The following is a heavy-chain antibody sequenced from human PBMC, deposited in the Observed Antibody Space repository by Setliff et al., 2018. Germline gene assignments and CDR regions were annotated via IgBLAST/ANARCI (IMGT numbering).Heavy chain of an antibody. D-gene: IGHD3-22*01. Sequence: SETLSLTCTVSRGSINSHYWSWIRQPAGKGLEWIASTYYSGNTYYNPSLKSRVTISVDTSKNQFSLKLTSVTAADTAVYYCARAPRYFDPTGSYFDFWGQGTLVTVSS. CDR2: TYYSGNT. CDR3: ARAPRYFDPTGSYFDF. CDR1: RGSINSHY. V-gene: IGHV4-4*07. J-gene: IGHJ4*02.